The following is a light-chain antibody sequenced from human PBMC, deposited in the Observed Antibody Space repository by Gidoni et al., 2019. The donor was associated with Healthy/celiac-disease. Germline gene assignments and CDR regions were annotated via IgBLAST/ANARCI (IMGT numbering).Light chain of an antibody. J-gene: IGLJ1*01. CDR3: NSRDSSGNHYV. CDR2: GKI. CDR1: RLRSYY. Sequence: SSELTQDPAVSVALGQTVRITCQGDRLRSYYASWYQQKPGQAPVLVIYGKINRPSGIPDRFSGSSSGNTASLTLTGAQAEDEADYYCNSRDSSGNHYVFGTGTKVTVL. V-gene: IGLV3-19*01.